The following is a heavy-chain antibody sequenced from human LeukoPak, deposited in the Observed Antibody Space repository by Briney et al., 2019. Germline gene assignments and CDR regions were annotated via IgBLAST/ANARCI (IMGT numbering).Heavy chain of an antibody. V-gene: IGHV1-46*01. CDR1: GYTFSTYY. CDR2: IDTSGGST. D-gene: IGHD3-10*01. CDR3: ARVWSYYYYGLDV. Sequence: ASAKVSCKASGYTFSTYYMHWVRQAPGQGLEWMGVIDTSGGSTMYTQKFRGRVTMTRDTSTSIVYMELSSLRSEDTAVYYCARVWSYYYYGLDVWGQGTTVTVSS. J-gene: IGHJ6*02.